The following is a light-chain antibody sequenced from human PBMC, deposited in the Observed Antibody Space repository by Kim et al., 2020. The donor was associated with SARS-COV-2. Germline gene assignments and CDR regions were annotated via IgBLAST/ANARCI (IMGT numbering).Light chain of an antibody. Sequence: QRITISCTGSTCNIGACIDVPWYQHPPGTAPKFLIYDNINRPSGVPDRFSASRSGTAASLAITGLQAEDEAHYYCKSYASSLSSYVFGTGTKVTVL. V-gene: IGLV1-40*01. CDR2: DNI. CDR1: TCNIGACID. CDR3: KSYASSLSSYV. J-gene: IGLJ1*01.